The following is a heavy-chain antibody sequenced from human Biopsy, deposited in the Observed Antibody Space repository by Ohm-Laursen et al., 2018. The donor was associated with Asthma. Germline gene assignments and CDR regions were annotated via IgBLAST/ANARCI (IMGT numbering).Heavy chain of an antibody. D-gene: IGHD6-13*01. Sequence: SVKVSCKASGYNFISFAIHWVRQAPGQGLEWMGRVNPNSGGTNYAQKFQGRVTMTRDTSISTAYMEVSRLRSDDTAVYYCARGQKSAGDRWFDPWGQGTLVTVSS. CDR1: GYNFISFA. CDR3: ARGQKSAGDRWFDP. J-gene: IGHJ5*02. CDR2: VNPNSGGT. V-gene: IGHV1-2*06.